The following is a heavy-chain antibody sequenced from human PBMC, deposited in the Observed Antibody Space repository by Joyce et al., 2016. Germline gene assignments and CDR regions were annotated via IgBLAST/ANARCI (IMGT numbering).Heavy chain of an antibody. Sequence: QLQLQESGPGLVKPSETLSLTCTVSGGSISSSSYYWGWIRQPPGKGLGWIGNIYYSGTTYYNPSLKSRVTVSVDTSKNQFSLKLSSMTAADTAVYYCARHPGGAYWFDPWGQGTLVIVSS. CDR1: GGSISSSSYY. V-gene: IGHV4-39*01. CDR2: IYYSGTT. CDR3: ARHPGGAYWFDP. D-gene: IGHD3-10*01. J-gene: IGHJ5*02.